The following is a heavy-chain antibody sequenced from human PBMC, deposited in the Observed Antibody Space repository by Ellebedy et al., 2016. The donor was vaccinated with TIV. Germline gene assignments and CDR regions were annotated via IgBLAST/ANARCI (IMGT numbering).Heavy chain of an antibody. CDR1: GYTFTSYA. V-gene: IGHV1-3*01. J-gene: IGHJ4*02. Sequence: AASVKVSCKASGYTFTSYAMHWVRQAHGQGLKWMGWINAGNGNTKYSQKFQGRVAITRETSASTTYMELTSLRSEDTAVYYCATGSRTDYWGQGTLVTVSS. D-gene: IGHD1-26*01. CDR2: INAGNGNT. CDR3: ATGSRTDY.